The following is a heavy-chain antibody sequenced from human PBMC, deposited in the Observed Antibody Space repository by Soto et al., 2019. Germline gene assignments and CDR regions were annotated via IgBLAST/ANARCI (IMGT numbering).Heavy chain of an antibody. CDR2: ISGSGGST. D-gene: IGHD6-13*01. V-gene: IGHV3-23*01. J-gene: IGHJ6*03. CDR1: GFTFSSYA. CDR3: AKDQGPYSSSWYPNGDYYYMDV. Sequence: EVQLLESGGGLVQPGGSLRLSCAASGFTFSSYAMSWVRQAPGKGLEWVSAISGSGGSTYYADSVKGRFTISRDNSKNTLYLQMNSLRAEDTAVYYCAKDQGPYSSSWYPNGDYYYMDVWGKGTTVTVSS.